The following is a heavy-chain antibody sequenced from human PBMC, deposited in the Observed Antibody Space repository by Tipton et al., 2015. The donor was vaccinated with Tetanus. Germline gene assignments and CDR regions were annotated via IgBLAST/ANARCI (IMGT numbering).Heavy chain of an antibody. CDR3: ARGGFGEFPDY. J-gene: IGHJ4*02. Sequence: TLSLTCTVSGGSVSSGSYYWSWIRQPPGKGLEWIGYIYHSGSTNYNPSLKSRVTISVDTSKNQFSLKLSSVTAADTAVYYCARGGFGEFPDYWGQGTLVTVSS. CDR2: IYHSGST. D-gene: IGHD3-10*01. CDR1: GGSVSSGSYY. V-gene: IGHV4-61*01.